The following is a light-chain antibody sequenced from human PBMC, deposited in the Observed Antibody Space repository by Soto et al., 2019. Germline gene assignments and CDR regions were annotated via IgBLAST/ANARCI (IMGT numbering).Light chain of an antibody. J-gene: IGKJ5*01. CDR2: GAS. CDR3: QQYKSWPPIT. CDR1: QTVPSR. V-gene: IGKV3-15*01. Sequence: EIVMTQSPATLSVSPGEGVTLSCRASQTVPSRIAWYQQKPGQAPSLLIYGASTRATGVPDRFSGTVSGTEFTLTISSLKSEDYAVYYCQQYKSWPPITFGQGTRLEIK.